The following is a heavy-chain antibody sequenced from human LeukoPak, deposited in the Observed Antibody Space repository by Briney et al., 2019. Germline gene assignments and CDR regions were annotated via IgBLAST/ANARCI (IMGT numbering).Heavy chain of an antibody. D-gene: IGHD3-3*01. CDR3: AKDKDFWSGYYRGVPYYYGMDV. Sequence: GRSLRLSCAASGFTFSSYGMHWVRQAQGKGLEWVAVISYDGSNKYYADSVKGRFTISRDNAKNTLYLQMNSLRAEDTAVYYCAKDKDFWSGYYRGVPYYYGMDVWGQGTTVTVSS. V-gene: IGHV3-30*18. CDR1: GFTFSSYG. CDR2: ISYDGSNK. J-gene: IGHJ6*02.